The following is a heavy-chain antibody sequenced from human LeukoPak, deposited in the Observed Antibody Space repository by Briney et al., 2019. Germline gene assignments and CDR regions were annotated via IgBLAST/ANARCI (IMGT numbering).Heavy chain of an antibody. CDR2: IYTSGST. CDR3: ARAYSGWYPPNWFDP. CDR1: GGSFSGYY. D-gene: IGHD6-19*01. Sequence: SETLSLTCAVYGGSFSGYYWSWIRQPAGKGLEWIGRIYTSGSTNYNPSLKSRVTISVDTSKNQFSLKLSSVTAADTAVYYCARAYSGWYPPNWFDPWGQGTLVTVSS. J-gene: IGHJ5*02. V-gene: IGHV4-59*10.